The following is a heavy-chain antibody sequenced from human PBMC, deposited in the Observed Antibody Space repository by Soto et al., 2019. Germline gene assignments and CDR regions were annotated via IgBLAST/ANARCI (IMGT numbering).Heavy chain of an antibody. Sequence: GGSLRLSCAASGFTFSSYWMSWVRQAPGKGLEWVANIKQDGSEKYYVDSVKGRFTISRDNAKNSLYLQMNSLRAEDTAVYYCARVVGVPAAILDDWGQGIRVTVAS. CDR2: IKQDGSEK. CDR1: GFTFSSYW. CDR3: ARVVGVPAAILDD. V-gene: IGHV3-7*01. D-gene: IGHD2-2*02. J-gene: IGHJ4*02.